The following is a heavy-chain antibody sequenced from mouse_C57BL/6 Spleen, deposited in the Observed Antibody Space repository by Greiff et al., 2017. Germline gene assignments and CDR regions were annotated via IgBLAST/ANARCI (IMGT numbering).Heavy chain of an antibody. J-gene: IGHJ4*01. CDR2: IYPGSGST. D-gene: IGHD1-1*01. Sequence: VQLQQPGAELVKPGASVKMSCKASGYAFTSHWITWVKQRPGQGLEWIGDIYPGSGSTNYNEKFKSKATLTVDTSSSTAYMQLSSLTSEDSAVYYCAREGITTVVAYYYAMDYWGQRTSVTVYS. CDR1: GYAFTSHW. V-gene: IGHV1-55*01. CDR3: AREGITTVVAYYYAMDY.